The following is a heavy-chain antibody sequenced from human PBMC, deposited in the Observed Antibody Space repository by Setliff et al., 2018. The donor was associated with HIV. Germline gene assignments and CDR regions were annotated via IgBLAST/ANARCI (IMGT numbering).Heavy chain of an antibody. Sequence: SVKVSCKASGGTFSNYFISWIRQAPGQGLEWMGKIMPMLGTANYAQKFQGRVTITADESTSTVYMELRSLTSKDTAMYYCARDAGYIGSSWDRRGQGTLVTVSS. J-gene: IGHJ4*02. CDR3: ARDAGYIGSSWDR. CDR1: GGTFSNYF. V-gene: IGHV1-69*11. D-gene: IGHD5-12*01. CDR2: IMPMLGTA.